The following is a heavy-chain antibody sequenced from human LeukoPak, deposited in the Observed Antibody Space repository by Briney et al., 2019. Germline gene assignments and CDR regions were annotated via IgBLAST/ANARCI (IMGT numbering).Heavy chain of an antibody. CDR3: ARQPEVLPNAFDI. Sequence: PSETLSLTCTVSGGSISSYYWTWIRQPAGKGLEWIGRIYTTGSTNYNPSLNSRVTMSVDTSKNQFSLKLTSVTATDTAVYYCARQPEVLPNAFDIWGQGTMVTVSS. D-gene: IGHD3-10*01. CDR1: GGSISSYY. CDR2: IYTTGST. J-gene: IGHJ3*02. V-gene: IGHV4-4*07.